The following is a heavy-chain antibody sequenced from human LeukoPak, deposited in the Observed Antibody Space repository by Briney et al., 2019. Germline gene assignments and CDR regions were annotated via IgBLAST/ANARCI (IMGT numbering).Heavy chain of an antibody. Sequence: GASVKVSCKASGYTFTSYGISWVRQAPGQGLEWMGWISAYNGNTNYAQKLRGRVTMTTDTSTSTAYMELRSLRSDDTAVYYCARDPPIAVAGAFDYWGQGTLVTVSS. CDR3: ARDPPIAVAGAFDY. CDR1: GYTFTSYG. J-gene: IGHJ4*02. CDR2: ISAYNGNT. V-gene: IGHV1-18*01. D-gene: IGHD6-19*01.